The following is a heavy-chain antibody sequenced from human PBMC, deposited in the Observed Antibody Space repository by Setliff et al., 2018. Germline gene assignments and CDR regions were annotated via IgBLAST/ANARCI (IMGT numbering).Heavy chain of an antibody. CDR1: GGSFSTYY. Sequence: PSETLSLTCAVYGGSFSTYYWIWIRQPPGKGLEWIGEINHSGSTNYNPSLKSRVTISVDTSKNQFSLKLSSVTAADTALYSCARQIALGDSSGYGTRSPRAALHYWGQGTLVTVSS. CDR3: ARQIALGDSSGYGTRSPRAALHY. D-gene: IGHD3-22*01. CDR2: INHSGST. J-gene: IGHJ4*02. V-gene: IGHV4-34*01.